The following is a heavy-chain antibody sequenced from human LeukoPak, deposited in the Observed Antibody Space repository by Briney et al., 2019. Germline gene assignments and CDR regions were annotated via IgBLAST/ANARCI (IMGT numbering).Heavy chain of an antibody. Sequence: PSETLSLTCTVSGGSISSSSYYWGWIRQPPGKGLEWIGSIYYSGSTYYNPSLKSRVTISVDTSKSQFSLKLSSVTAADTAVYYCASPFMIVVRGAFDIWGQGTMVTVSS. CDR1: GGSISSSSYY. D-gene: IGHD3-22*01. CDR3: ASPFMIVVRGAFDI. J-gene: IGHJ3*02. V-gene: IGHV4-39*07. CDR2: IYYSGST.